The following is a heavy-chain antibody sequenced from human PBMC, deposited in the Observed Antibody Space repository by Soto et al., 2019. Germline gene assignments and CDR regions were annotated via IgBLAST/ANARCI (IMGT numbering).Heavy chain of an antibody. Sequence: SVKVSCKASGGTFSSYAISWVRQAPGQGLEWMGGIIPIFGTANYAQKFQGRVTITADESTSTAYMELSSLRSEDTAVYYCARAIEVVTPDAFDIWGQGTMVTVSS. V-gene: IGHV1-69*13. CDR3: ARAIEVVTPDAFDI. D-gene: IGHD2-21*01. CDR2: IIPIFGTA. J-gene: IGHJ3*02. CDR1: GGTFSSYA.